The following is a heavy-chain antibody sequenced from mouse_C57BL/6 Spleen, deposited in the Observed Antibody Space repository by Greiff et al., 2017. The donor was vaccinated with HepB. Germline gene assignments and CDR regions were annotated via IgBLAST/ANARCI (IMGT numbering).Heavy chain of an antibody. V-gene: IGHV1-52*01. CDR2: IDPSDSET. Sequence: QVQLKQPGAELVRPGSSVKLSCKASGYTFTSYWMHWVKQRPIQGLEWIGNIDPSDSETHYNQKFKDKATLTVDKSSSTAYMQLSSLTSEDSAVYYCARRVDPLFDYWGQGTTLTVSS. D-gene: IGHD1-1*02. CDR1: GYTFTSYW. J-gene: IGHJ2*01. CDR3: ARRVDPLFDY.